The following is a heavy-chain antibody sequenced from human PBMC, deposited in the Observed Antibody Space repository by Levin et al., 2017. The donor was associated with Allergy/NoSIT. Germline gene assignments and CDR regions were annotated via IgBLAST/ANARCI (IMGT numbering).Heavy chain of an antibody. D-gene: IGHD1-14*01. V-gene: IGHV4-30-4*01. J-gene: IGHJ3*02. CDR2: IYYSGST. CDR3: ARDMHRAFDI. CDR1: GGSISSGDYY. Sequence: SETLSLTCTVSGGSISSGDYYWSWLRQPPGKGLEWIGYIYYSGSTYYNPSLKSRVTISVDTSKNQFSLKVRSVTAADTAVYYCARDMHRAFDIWGQGTMVTVSS.